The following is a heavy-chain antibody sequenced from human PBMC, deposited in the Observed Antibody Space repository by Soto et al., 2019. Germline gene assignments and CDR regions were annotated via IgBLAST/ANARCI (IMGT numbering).Heavy chain of an antibody. CDR3: ANQQRDSSGWYKYFDF. D-gene: IGHD6-19*01. J-gene: IGHJ4*02. CDR1: GYSFTSYW. V-gene: IGHV5-51*01. CDR2: IYPGDSDT. Sequence: GESLKISCKGSGYSFTSYWIGWVRQMPGKGLEWMGIIYPGDSDTRYSPSFQGQVTISADNSKNTLYLQMNSLRAEDTAVYYCANQQRDSSGWYKYFDFWGQGTLVTVSS.